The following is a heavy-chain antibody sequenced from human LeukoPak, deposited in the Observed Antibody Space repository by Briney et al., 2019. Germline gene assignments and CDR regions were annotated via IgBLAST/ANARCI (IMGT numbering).Heavy chain of an antibody. CDR1: GFTFSDHY. CDR2: TRNKADRYIT. V-gene: IGHV3-72*01. CDR3: VRASYRSGWYPDY. J-gene: IGHJ4*02. Sequence: GGSLRLSCAASGFTFSDHYIHWVRQAPGKGLEWVGRTRNKADRYITQYAASVKGRFTISRDDSKNSLYLQMNSLKTEDTAVYYCVRASYRSGWYPDYWGQGTLVTVSS. D-gene: IGHD6-19*01.